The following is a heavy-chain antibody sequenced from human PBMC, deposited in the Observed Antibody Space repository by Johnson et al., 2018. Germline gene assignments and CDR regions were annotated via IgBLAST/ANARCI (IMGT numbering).Heavy chain of an antibody. J-gene: IGHJ6*02. CDR3: AGEGLRRGGGHYYAMDV. V-gene: IGHV3-23*04. CDR1: GFTFSSYA. Sequence: LVQSGGGVVQPGRSLRLSCAASGFTFSSYAMSWVRQAPGKGLEWVSAISGSGGSTYYADSVKGRFTISRDNSKNTLYLQMNSLRAEDTAVYYCAGEGLRRGGGHYYAMDVWGQGTTVTVSS. CDR2: ISGSGGST. D-gene: IGHD2-15*01.